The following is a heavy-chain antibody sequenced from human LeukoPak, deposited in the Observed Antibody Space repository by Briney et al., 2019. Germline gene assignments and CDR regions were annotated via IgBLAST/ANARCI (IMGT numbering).Heavy chain of an antibody. CDR1: GYTFTSYG. V-gene: IGHV1-18*01. CDR2: ISAYNGNT. CDR3: ARDHRILDIVVVVAAAPLDY. Sequence: ASVKVSCKASGYTFTSYGISWVRQAPGQGLEWMGWISAYNGNTNYAQKLQGRVTMTTDTSTSTAYMELRSLRSDDTAVYYGARDHRILDIVVVVAAAPLDYWGQGTLVTVSS. J-gene: IGHJ4*02. D-gene: IGHD2-15*01.